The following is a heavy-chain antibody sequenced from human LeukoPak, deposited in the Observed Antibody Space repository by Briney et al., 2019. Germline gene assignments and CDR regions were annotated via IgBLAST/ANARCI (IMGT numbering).Heavy chain of an antibody. CDR3: ARGSNVLRFLEWLFDTYDAFDI. D-gene: IGHD3-3*01. CDR1: GGSFSGYY. J-gene: IGHJ3*02. V-gene: IGHV4-34*01. Sequence: SETLSLTCAVYGGSFSGYYWSWIRQPPGKGLEWIGEINHSGSTNYNPSLKSRATISVDTSKNQFSLKLSSVTAADTAVYYCARGSNVLRFLEWLFDTYDAFDIWGQGTMVTVSS. CDR2: INHSGST.